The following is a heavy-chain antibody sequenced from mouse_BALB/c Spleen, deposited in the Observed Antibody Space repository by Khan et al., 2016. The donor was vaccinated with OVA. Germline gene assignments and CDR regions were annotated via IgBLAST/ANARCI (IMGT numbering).Heavy chain of an antibody. V-gene: IGHV2-9*02. CDR1: GFSLTSYG. D-gene: IGHD1-3*01. Sequence: QVQLKESGPGLVAPSQSLSITCTVSGFSLTSYGVHWVRQPPGQGLEWLGVIWAGGSKNYYSAPMSRLSISKDNSTSQVFLKMNSLQTDDTAMYSCARLEDIWGQGTTLTVSS. J-gene: IGHJ2*01. CDR3: ARLEDI. CDR2: IWAGGSK.